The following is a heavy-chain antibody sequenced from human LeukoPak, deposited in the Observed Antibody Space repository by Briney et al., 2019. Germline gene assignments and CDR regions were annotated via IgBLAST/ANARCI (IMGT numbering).Heavy chain of an antibody. V-gene: IGHV1-3*01. J-gene: IGHJ4*02. CDR1: GYTFISYA. Sequence: ASVKVSCKASGYTFISYAIHWVRQAPGQSVEWMGWINAGNGDTKYSQKFQGRVTVTRDTSASTAYMELSSLRSEDTAVYYCARNPLLTTIYDFWGQGTLITVSS. D-gene: IGHD2-15*01. CDR2: INAGNGDT. CDR3: ARNPLLTTIYDF.